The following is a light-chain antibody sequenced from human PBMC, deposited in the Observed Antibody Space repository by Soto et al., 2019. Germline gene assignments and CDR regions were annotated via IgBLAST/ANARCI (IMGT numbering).Light chain of an antibody. CDR3: SSYTSSSTLEV. J-gene: IGLJ1*01. Sequence: QSALTQPASVSGSPGQSITISCTGTSSDVGGYNYVSWYQQHPGKAPKLIIYDVTNRPSGVSNRFSGSKSGNTASLTISGLQAEDDADYYCSSYTSSSTLEVFGTWTKLTVL. CDR1: SSDVGGYNY. CDR2: DVT. V-gene: IGLV2-14*01.